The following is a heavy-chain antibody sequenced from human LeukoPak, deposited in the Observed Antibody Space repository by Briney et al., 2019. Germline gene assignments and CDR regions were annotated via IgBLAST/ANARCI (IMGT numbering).Heavy chain of an antibody. J-gene: IGHJ4*02. CDR2: IYPGDSDT. CDR3: ARLHYDSSGYYYGIFDY. V-gene: IGHV5-51*01. Sequence: GESLKISCKGPGYSFTSYWIGWVRQMPGKGLEWMGIIYPGDSDTRYSPSFQGQVTISADKSISTAYLQWSSLKASDTAMYYCARLHYDSSGYYYGIFDYWGQGTLVTVSS. D-gene: IGHD3-22*01. CDR1: GYSFTSYW.